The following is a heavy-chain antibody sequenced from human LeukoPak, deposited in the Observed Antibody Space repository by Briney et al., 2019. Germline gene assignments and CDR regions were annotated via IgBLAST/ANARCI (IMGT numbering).Heavy chain of an antibody. CDR3: ARAVYGSGSYLDY. CDR1: GYTFTGYY. D-gene: IGHD3-10*01. J-gene: IGHJ4*02. V-gene: IGHV1-2*02. CDR2: INPNSGGK. Sequence: ASVKVSCKASGYTFTGYYMHWVRQAPGQGLEWMGWINPNSGGKNYAQKFQGRVTMTRDTSISTAYMELSRLRSDDTAVYYCARAVYGSGSYLDYWGQGTLVTVSS.